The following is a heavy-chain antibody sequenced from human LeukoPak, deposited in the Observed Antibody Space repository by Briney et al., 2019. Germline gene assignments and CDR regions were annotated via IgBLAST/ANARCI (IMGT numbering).Heavy chain of an antibody. Sequence: GASVKVSCKASGYTFISYGIGWVRQAPGQGLEWMGWISAYNGNTNYAQKFQGRVTMTTDTSTSAAYMELRSLRSDDTAVYYCARDEPIVGATWYYDYWGQGTLVTVSS. CDR1: GYTFISYG. V-gene: IGHV1-18*01. D-gene: IGHD1-26*01. J-gene: IGHJ4*02. CDR2: ISAYNGNT. CDR3: ARDEPIVGATWYYDY.